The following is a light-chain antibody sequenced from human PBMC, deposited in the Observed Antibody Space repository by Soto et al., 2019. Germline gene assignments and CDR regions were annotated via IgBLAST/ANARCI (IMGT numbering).Light chain of an antibody. CDR1: SSDIGGYNY. V-gene: IGLV2-8*01. CDR2: ELS. J-gene: IGLJ2*01. Sequence: QAVVTQPPSASGSPGQSVTISCTGTSSDIGGYNYVSWYQQHPGKAPKLMIYELSKRPSGVPDRFSGSKSGNTASLPVSGLQAEEEADYYCSSHAGSNSFVVFGGGTKLTVL. CDR3: SSHAGSNSFVV.